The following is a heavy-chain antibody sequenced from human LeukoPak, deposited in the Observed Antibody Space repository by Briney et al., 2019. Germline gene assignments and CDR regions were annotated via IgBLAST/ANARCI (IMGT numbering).Heavy chain of an antibody. CDR2: INPSGGTP. J-gene: IGHJ5*02. V-gene: IGHV1-46*01. CDR3: ARGTGEP. Sequence: RASVTVSCKASGYTFTSYYIHWVRQAPGQGLEWMGIINPSGGTPRYAQKFQGRVTMTMNMPTSTVYMELSSLRSEDTAVYYCARGTGEPWGQGTLVTVSS. D-gene: IGHD3-16*01. CDR1: GYTFTSYY.